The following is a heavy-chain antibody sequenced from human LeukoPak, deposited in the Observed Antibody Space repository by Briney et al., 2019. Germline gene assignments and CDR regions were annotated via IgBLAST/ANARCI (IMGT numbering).Heavy chain of an antibody. CDR2: ISAYNGNT. D-gene: IGHD2-15*01. J-gene: IGHJ6*03. CDR1: GYTFTSYG. Sequence: GASVRVSCKASGYTFTSYGISWVRQAPGQGLEWMGWISAYNGNTNYAQKLQGRVTMTTDTSTSTAYMEPRSLGSDDTAVYYCARSSTDYYYYMDVWGKGTTVTVSS. V-gene: IGHV1-18*01. CDR3: ARSSTDYYYYMDV.